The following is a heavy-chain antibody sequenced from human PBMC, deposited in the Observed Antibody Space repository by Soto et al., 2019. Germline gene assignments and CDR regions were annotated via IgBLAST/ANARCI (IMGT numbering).Heavy chain of an antibody. CDR2: INHSGST. V-gene: IGHV4-34*01. D-gene: IGHD2-2*01. CDR3: ARSQVWPAALGYYYYMDG. J-gene: IGHJ6*03. CDR1: GGSFSGYY. Sequence: SETLSLTCAVYGGSFSGYYWSWIRQPPGKGLEWIGEINHSGSTNYNPSLKSRVTISVDTSKNQFSLKLSSVTAADTAVYYCARSQVWPAALGYYYYMDGWGKGNTVTVSS.